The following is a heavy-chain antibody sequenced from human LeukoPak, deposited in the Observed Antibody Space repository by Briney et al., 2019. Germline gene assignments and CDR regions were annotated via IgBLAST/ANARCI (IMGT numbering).Heavy chain of an antibody. CDR1: GGSFSGYY. Sequence: KPSETLSLTCAVYGGSFSGYYWSWIRQPPGKGLEWIGEINHSGSTNYNPSLKSRVTISVDTSKNQFSLKLSSVTAADTAVYYCARHCSTSCYFGYWGQGTLVTVSS. CDR3: ARHCSTSCYFGY. CDR2: INHSGST. V-gene: IGHV4-34*01. J-gene: IGHJ4*02. D-gene: IGHD2-2*01.